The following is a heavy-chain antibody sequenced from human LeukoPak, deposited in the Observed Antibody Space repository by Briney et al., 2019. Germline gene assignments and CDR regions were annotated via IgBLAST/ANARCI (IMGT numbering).Heavy chain of an antibody. D-gene: IGHD3-10*01. Sequence: GGSLRLSCAASGFTFSSYGMHWVRQAPGKGLEWVAFIRYDGSNKYYADSVKGRFTISRDNSKNTLYLQMNSLRAEDTAVYYCARDRVRTIYGSGSYSAFDIWGQGTMVTVSS. V-gene: IGHV3-30*02. CDR3: ARDRVRTIYGSGSYSAFDI. CDR1: GFTFSSYG. J-gene: IGHJ3*02. CDR2: IRYDGSNK.